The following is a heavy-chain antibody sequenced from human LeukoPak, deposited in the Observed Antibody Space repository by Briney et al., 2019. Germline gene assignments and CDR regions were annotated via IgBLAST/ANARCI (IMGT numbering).Heavy chain of an antibody. Sequence: GGSLRLSCAASGFTFSSYAMTWVRQAPGKGLEWLSHISGTGGDTYYADSVKGRFSISRDNSKNTLYLQMNTLGAEDTAVYYCAKSPRSNIPGNYYMDVWGKGTTVTVSS. D-gene: IGHD4-11*01. CDR1: GFTFSSYA. J-gene: IGHJ6*03. CDR3: AKSPRSNIPGNYYMDV. V-gene: IGHV3-23*01. CDR2: ISGTGGDT.